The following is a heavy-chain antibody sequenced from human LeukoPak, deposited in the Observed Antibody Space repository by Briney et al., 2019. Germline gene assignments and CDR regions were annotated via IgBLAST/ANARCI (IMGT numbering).Heavy chain of an antibody. D-gene: IGHD2-15*01. J-gene: IGHJ4*02. CDR1: GFTFSSYS. CDR2: ISYDGSNK. V-gene: IGHV3-30*18. CDR3: AKEGDLRYCSGGSCFYFAY. Sequence: PGGSLRLSCAASGFTFSSYSMNWVRQAPGKGLEWVAVISYDGSNKYYADSVKGRFIISRDNSKNTLYLQMNGLRAEDTAVYYCAKEGDLRYCSGGSCFYFAYWGQGTLVTVSS.